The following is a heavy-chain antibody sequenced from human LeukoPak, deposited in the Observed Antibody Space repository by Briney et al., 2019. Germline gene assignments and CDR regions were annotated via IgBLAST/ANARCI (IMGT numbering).Heavy chain of an antibody. V-gene: IGHV4-39*07. J-gene: IGHJ5*02. D-gene: IGHD2-2*01. CDR2: IYYSGST. CDR1: GGSLSSSSYY. Sequence: PSETLSLTCTDSGGSLSSSSYYWGWIRQPPGRGLEWIGSIYYSGSTYYNPSLKSRVTISVDTSKNQFSLKLSSVPAADTAVYYCARMVPAAMRDWFDPWGQGTLVTVSS. CDR3: ARMVPAAMRDWFDP.